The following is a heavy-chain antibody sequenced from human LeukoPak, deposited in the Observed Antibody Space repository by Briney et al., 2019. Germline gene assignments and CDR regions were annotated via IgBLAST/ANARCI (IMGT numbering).Heavy chain of an antibody. J-gene: IGHJ6*03. CDR1: GFTFNNYG. D-gene: IGHD3-10*01. CDR2: IGYNGNNQ. CDR3: AKDSAFYYIDV. V-gene: IGHV3-30*02. Sequence: GGSLRLSCAASGFTFNNYGMHWVRQSPGKGLECVAFIGYNGNNQYYADSVKGRFTISRDNSKNTLYLQMNSLKGDDTAVYYRAKDSAFYYIDVWGKGTTVIISS.